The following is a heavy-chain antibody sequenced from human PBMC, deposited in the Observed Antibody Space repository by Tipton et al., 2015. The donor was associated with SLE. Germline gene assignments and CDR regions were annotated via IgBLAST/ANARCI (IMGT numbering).Heavy chain of an antibody. D-gene: IGHD2-15*01. CDR3: ARGSVVADDY. CDR1: GYSITSAYY. CDR2: IHYSRDT. V-gene: IGHV4-61*01. Sequence: GSLRLSCTVSGYSITSAYYWNWIRQSPGKGLEWIGYIHYSRDTNYNPSLKSRVTISVDTSKNQLSLKLTSVTAADTAVYYCARGSVVADDYWGQGTLVTVSS. J-gene: IGHJ4*02.